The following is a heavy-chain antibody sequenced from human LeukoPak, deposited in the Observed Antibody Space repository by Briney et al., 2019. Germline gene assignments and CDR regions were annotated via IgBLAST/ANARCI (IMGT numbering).Heavy chain of an antibody. CDR1: GFTFSSYS. J-gene: IGHJ4*02. Sequence: GGSLRLSCAASGFTFSSYSMNWVRQAPGKGLEWVSYISSSGSTIYYADPVKGRLTISRDNAKNSLYLQMNSLRAEDTAVYYCARDQHRSTGYFDYWGQGTLVTVSS. V-gene: IGHV3-48*01. D-gene: IGHD2-2*01. CDR3: ARDQHRSTGYFDY. CDR2: ISSSGSTI.